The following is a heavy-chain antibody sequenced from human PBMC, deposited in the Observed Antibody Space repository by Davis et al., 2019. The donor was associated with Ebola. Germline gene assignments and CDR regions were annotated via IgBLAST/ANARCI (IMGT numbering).Heavy chain of an antibody. Sequence: AASVKVSCKASGYTFSRDGISWVRLAPGQGLEWMGWINPHNGNTNYAQNVQGRVIMTSDTATTTAYMEVGSLRSDDTAVYYCARAQFPTTSDHWGQGTLVTVSS. CDR3: ARAQFPTTSDH. CDR2: INPHNGNT. D-gene: IGHD1-1*01. J-gene: IGHJ4*02. CDR1: GYTFSRDG. V-gene: IGHV1-18*01.